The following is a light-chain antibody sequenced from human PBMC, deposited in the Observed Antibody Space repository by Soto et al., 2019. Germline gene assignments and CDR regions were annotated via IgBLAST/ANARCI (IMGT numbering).Light chain of an antibody. J-gene: IGKJ1*01. V-gene: IGKV3-15*01. CDR3: QQYNNWPRT. CDR2: GAS. CDR1: QSVSSN. Sequence: EIVMTQSPATLSVSPGERATLSCRASQSVSSNLAWYQQKPGQAPRLLMYGASTRATGMPARFSGSGSGTEFTLTISSLQSEDFAIYYCQQYNNWPRTFGQGTKVEIE.